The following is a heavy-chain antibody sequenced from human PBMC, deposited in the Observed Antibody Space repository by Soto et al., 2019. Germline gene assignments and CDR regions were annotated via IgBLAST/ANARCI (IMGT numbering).Heavy chain of an antibody. CDR1: GYTFTSYY. J-gene: IGHJ6*02. V-gene: IGHV1-2*02. CDR2: INPNSGGT. Sequence: GASVKVSCKASGYTFTSYYMHWVRQAPGQGLEWMGWINPNSGGTNYAQKFQGRVTMTRDTSISTAYMELSRLRSDDTAVYYCASVTAMVESPDYYGMDVWGQGTTVTVSS. CDR3: ASVTAMVESPDYYGMDV. D-gene: IGHD5-18*01.